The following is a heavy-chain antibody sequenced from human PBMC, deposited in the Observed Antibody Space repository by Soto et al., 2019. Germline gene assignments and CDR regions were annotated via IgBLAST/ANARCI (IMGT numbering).Heavy chain of an antibody. CDR3: ARGVPAACSDWSDP. CDR2: VSSTGIT. J-gene: IGHJ5*02. V-gene: IGHV4-4*07. CDR1: GGSISNYD. Sequence: SETLSLTCTVPGGSISNYDCGWIRQPAEKRLEWIGRVSSTGITYYNPSLKSRVTISVDTSKNQVSLNLTSVTAADTAVYYCARGVPAACSDWSDPWSQG. D-gene: IGHD2-15*01.